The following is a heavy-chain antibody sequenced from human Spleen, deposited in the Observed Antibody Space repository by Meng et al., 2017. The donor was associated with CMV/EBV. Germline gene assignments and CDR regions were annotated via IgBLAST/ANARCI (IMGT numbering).Heavy chain of an antibody. V-gene: IGHV3-53*05. CDR3: ARASKDFLSGHWDYGMDV. D-gene: IGHD3-3*01. J-gene: IGHJ6*02. CDR1: GFSVSSNY. Sequence: GESLKISCAASGFSVSSNYMTWVRQAPGKGLEWVSVIYGDGSTYYAGSVKGRFTISRDNSKNTLWLQMNSLRVEDTAVYYCARASKDFLSGHWDYGMDVWGQGTTVTVSS. CDR2: IYGDGST.